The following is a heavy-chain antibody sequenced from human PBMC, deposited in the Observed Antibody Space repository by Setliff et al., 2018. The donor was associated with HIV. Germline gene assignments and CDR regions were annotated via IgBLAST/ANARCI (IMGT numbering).Heavy chain of an antibody. CDR1: GFTFSTYS. D-gene: IGHD2-15*01. J-gene: IGHJ4*02. CDR2: ISSVGTI. CDR3: VRQPCSGGSCYSRDFDY. V-gene: IGHV3-21*05. Sequence: PGGSLRLSCAASGFTFSTYSMNWVRQAPGKGLEWVSYISSVGTIYYADSVKGRFTISRDNAKTSLYLQMNSLRAEDTAVYYCVRQPCSGGSCYSRDFDYWGQGTLVTVSS.